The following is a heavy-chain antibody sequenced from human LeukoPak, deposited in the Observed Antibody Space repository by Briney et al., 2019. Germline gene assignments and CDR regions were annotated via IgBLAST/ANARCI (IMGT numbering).Heavy chain of an antibody. J-gene: IGHJ4*02. D-gene: IGHD3-10*01. Sequence: SETLSLACTVSGDSMSGYSWSWLRQPAGKELEWIGRIYSSYFTEYNLSLDGRVTMSIDTSKNQFSLMLDSVTAADTAVYYCARVHIVTGTYFDSWGQGALVTVSS. CDR2: IYSSYFT. V-gene: IGHV4-4*07. CDR3: ARVHIVTGTYFDS. CDR1: GDSMSGYS.